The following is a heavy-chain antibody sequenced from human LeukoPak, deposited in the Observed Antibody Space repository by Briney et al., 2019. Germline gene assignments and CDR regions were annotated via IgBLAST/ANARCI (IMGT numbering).Heavy chain of an antibody. V-gene: IGHV3-23*01. CDR1: GFTFSSYA. CDR3: AKDAPDYYNSSGYYLSDWFDP. Sequence: GGSLRLSCAASGFTFSSYAMSWVRQAPGKGLEWVSAISGSGGSTYYTDSVKGRFTISRDNSKNTLYLQMNSLRAEDTAVYYCAKDAPDYYNSSGYYLSDWFDPWGQGTLVTVSS. J-gene: IGHJ5*02. D-gene: IGHD3-22*01. CDR2: ISGSGGST.